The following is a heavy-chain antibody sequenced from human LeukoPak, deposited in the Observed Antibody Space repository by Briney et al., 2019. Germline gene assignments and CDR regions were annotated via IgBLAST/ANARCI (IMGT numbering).Heavy chain of an antibody. D-gene: IGHD5-12*01. V-gene: IGHV4-39*01. CDR1: GGSISSSSYY. CDR3: ARGGVTNSLGGYTYAPDFDY. CDR2: IYYSGST. Sequence: SETLSLTCTVSGGSISSSSYYWGWIRQPPGKGLEWIGSIYYSGSTYYNPSLKSRVTISVDTSKNQFSLKLSSVTAADTAVYYCARGGVTNSLGGYTYAPDFDYWGQGTLVTVSS. J-gene: IGHJ4*02.